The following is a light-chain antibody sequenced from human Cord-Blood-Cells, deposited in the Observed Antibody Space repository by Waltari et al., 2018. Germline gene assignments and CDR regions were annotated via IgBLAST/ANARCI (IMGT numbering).Light chain of an antibody. CDR3: QQYGSSPYS. Sequence: EIVLTQSPGTLSLSPGERATFSCRASQSVSSSYLAWYQQKPGQAPRLLIYGASSRATGIPDRFSGSGSGTDFTLTISRLEPEDFAVYYCQQYGSSPYSFGQGIKLEI. CDR1: QSVSSSY. V-gene: IGKV3-20*01. J-gene: IGKJ2*03. CDR2: GAS.